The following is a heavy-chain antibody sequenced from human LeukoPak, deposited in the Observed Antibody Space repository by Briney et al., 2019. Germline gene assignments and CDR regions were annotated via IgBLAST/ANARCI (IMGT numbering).Heavy chain of an antibody. D-gene: IGHD3-3*01. CDR3: AKETYDFWSGYYPSYAFDY. V-gene: IGHV3-11*01. CDR1: GFTFSDYY. Sequence: GGSLRLSCAASGFTFSDYYMSWIRQAPGKGLEWVSYISSSGSTIYYADSVKGRFTISRDNAKNSLYLQMNSLRAEDTAVYYCAKETYDFWSGYYPSYAFDYWGQGTLVTVSS. J-gene: IGHJ4*02. CDR2: ISSSGSTI.